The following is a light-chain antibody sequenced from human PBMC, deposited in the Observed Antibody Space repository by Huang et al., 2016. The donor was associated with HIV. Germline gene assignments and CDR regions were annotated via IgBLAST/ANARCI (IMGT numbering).Light chain of an antibody. J-gene: IGKJ1*01. Sequence: DIQMTQSPSSLSASVGDRVTITCRASQSISTSLNWYQQKPGKAPKLLIYSSSSLQSGVPSRFSGSGSGTDFTLTINSLQPEDFATYYCQQSYSTPRRTFGQGTKVEMK. CDR3: QQSYSTPRRT. V-gene: IGKV1-39*01. CDR2: SSS. CDR1: QSISTS.